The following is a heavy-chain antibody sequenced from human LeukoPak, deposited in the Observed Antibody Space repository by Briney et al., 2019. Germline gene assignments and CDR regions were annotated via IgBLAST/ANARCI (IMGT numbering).Heavy chain of an antibody. V-gene: IGHV1-8*01. J-gene: IGHJ4*02. CDR3: ARRYDSGSYHLPH. Sequence: ASVKVSCKASGYTFTSYDINWVRQATGQGLEWMGWMNPNSGNTGYAQKFQGRITMARNTSISTAYMELSSLTSEDTAVYFCARRYDSGSYHLPHWGQGTLVTVSS. CDR2: MNPNSGNT. CDR1: GYTFTSYD. D-gene: IGHD3-10*01.